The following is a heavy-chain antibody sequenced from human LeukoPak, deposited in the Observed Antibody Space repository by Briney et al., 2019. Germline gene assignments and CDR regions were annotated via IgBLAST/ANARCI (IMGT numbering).Heavy chain of an antibody. CDR3: ARDGYGGNSNY. J-gene: IGHJ4*02. CDR2: IKQDGSEK. CDR1: GFTFSSYW. Sequence: QSGGSLRLSCAASGFTFSSYWMSWVRQAPGRGLEWVANIKQDGSEKYYVDSVKGRFTISRDNAKNSLYLQMNSLRAEDTAVYYCARDGYGGNSNYWGQGTLVTVSS. V-gene: IGHV3-7*01. D-gene: IGHD4-23*01.